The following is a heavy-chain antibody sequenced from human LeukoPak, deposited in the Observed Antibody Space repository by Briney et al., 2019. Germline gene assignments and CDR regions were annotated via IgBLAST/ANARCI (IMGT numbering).Heavy chain of an antibody. Sequence: SETLSLTCAVCGGSFSGYYWSWIRQPPGKGLEWIGEINHSGSTNYNPSLKSRVTISVDTSKNQFSLKLSSVTAADTAVYYCARVGDYVWGSYRPKRYYFDYWGQGTLVTVSS. CDR1: GGSFSGYY. CDR2: INHSGST. CDR3: ARVGDYVWGSYRPKRYYFDY. V-gene: IGHV4-34*01. J-gene: IGHJ4*02. D-gene: IGHD3-16*02.